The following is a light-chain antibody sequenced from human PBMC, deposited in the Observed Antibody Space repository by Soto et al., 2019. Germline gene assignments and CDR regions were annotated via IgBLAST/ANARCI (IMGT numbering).Light chain of an antibody. CDR1: SSDVGGYNY. CDR2: DVS. V-gene: IGLV2-14*03. J-gene: IGLJ1*01. Sequence: SDLKQPAYVSSSPGHSLPITCTGTSSDVGGYNYVSWYQHHPGKAPKLIIYDVSNRPSGVSNRFSGSKSDDTASLTISGLQAEDEADYYCSSYTSSNTLGVFGTGTKVTVL. CDR3: SSYTSSNTLGV.